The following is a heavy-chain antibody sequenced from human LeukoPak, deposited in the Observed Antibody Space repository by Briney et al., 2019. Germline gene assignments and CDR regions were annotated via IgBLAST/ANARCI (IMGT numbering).Heavy chain of an antibody. CDR1: GFTFSSYA. CDR3: ARSGYSYGYVGPHYYYMDV. D-gene: IGHD5-18*01. J-gene: IGHJ6*03. CDR2: ISYDGSNK. V-gene: IGHV3-30-3*01. Sequence: GGSLRLSCAASGFTFSSYAMHWVRQAPGKGLEWVAVISYDGSNKYYADSVKGRFTISRDNSKNTLYLQMNSLRAEDTAVYYCARSGYSYGYVGPHYYYMDVWGKGTTVTVSS.